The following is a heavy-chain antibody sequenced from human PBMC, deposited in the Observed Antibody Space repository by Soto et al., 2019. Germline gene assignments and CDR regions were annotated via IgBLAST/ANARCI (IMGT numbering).Heavy chain of an antibody. Sequence: QVQLQESGPGLVKPSDTLSLTCAVSGYSISSSNWWGWSRQPPGKGLEWIGYIDYSGTTYYNPSLKSRVTMSVDTSKNQFYLKLTSVTAVDTAVYYCARREIQGPIDYWGQGTLVTVSS. D-gene: IGHD1-26*01. CDR1: GYSISSSNW. J-gene: IGHJ4*02. V-gene: IGHV4-28*01. CDR2: IDYSGTT. CDR3: ARREIQGPIDY.